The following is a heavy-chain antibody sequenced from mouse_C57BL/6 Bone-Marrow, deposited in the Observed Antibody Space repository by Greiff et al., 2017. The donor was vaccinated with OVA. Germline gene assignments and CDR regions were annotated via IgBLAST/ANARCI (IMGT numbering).Heavy chain of an antibody. J-gene: IGHJ3*01. D-gene: IGHD1-1*01. CDR2: IHPSDSDT. CDR3: AILRYFLAY. CDR1: GYTFTSYW. V-gene: IGHV1-74*01. Sequence: QVQLKQPGAELVKPGASVKVSCKASGYTFTSYWMHWVKQRPGQGLEWIGRIHPSDSDTNYNQKFKGMATLTVDKSSSTAYMQLSSLTSEDSAVYYCAILRYFLAYWGQGTLVTVSA.